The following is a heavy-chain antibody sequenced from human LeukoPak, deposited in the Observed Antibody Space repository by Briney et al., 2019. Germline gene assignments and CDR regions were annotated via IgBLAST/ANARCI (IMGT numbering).Heavy chain of an antibody. CDR1: GGSISSYY. D-gene: IGHD3-22*01. CDR3: ARGNYYFDP. J-gene: IGHJ5*02. CDR2: IYYSGST. V-gene: IGHV4-59*01. Sequence: KPSETLSLTCTVSGGSISSYYWSWTRQPPGKGLEWIGYIYYSGSTNYNPSLKSRVTISVDTSKNQFSLKLSSVTAADTAVYYCARGNYYFDPWGQGTLVTASS.